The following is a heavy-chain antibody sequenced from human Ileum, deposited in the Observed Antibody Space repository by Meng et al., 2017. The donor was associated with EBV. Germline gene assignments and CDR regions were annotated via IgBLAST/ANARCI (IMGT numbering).Heavy chain of an antibody. J-gene: IGHJ5*02. V-gene: IGHV4-61*03. D-gene: IGHD3-9*01. CDR2: MYDSENA. CDR3: AYYFVGRGGPGS. Sequence: QGQLQSLGPGLVKPSTTRYLPCSGAGRSVKCNVYPWSWNRQPPGKGLESIGCMYDSENAKYNHSLNSRVTISIDTTRNNFVLKLTSVTASDTAVYYCAYYFVGRGGPGSWGQGTLVTVSS. CDR1: GRSVKCNVYP.